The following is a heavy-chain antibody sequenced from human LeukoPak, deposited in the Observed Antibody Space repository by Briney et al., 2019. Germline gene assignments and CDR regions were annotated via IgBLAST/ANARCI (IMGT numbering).Heavy chain of an antibody. CDR2: IYHSGST. J-gene: IGHJ4*02. V-gene: IGHV4-30-2*01. CDR1: GGSISGGGYS. CDR3: ARVSSGGYFDY. Sequence: SETLSLTCAVSGGSISGGGYSWSWIRQPPGKGLEWIGYIYHSGSTYYNPSLKSRVTISVDRSENQFSLKLSSVTAADTAVYYCARVSSGGYFDYWGQGTLVSVSS. D-gene: IGHD3-16*01.